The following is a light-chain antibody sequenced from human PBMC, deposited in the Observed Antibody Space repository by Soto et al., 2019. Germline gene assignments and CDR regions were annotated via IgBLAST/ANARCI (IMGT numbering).Light chain of an antibody. V-gene: IGKV3-11*01. CDR2: EAS. CDR3: QQRYNWPLT. J-gene: IGKJ4*01. Sequence: DIVLTQSPGTLSLSPGETAHLSCRASQNVDTSLAWYQQRPGRAPRLLMSEASRRAAGIPARFSGTGSGTDFTLIINSLEPEDVAVYYCQQRYNWPLTFGAGTRVEI. CDR1: QNVDTS.